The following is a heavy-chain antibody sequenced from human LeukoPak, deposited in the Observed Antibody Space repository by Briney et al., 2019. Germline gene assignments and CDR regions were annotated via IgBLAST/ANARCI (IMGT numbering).Heavy chain of an antibody. D-gene: IGHD1-26*01. CDR1: GYSFTSHW. CDR2: IDPSDSHT. CDR3: ARLGSTYGFGFDF. V-gene: IGHV5-10-1*01. J-gene: IGHJ4*02. Sequence: GASLRISCKGSGYSFTSHWISWVRQTPGKRQELRGRIDPSDSHTNCCPSFQGHVTISTDKSLSTVYLQWSSLKASDTAMYYCARLGSTYGFGFDFWGQGTLVTVSS.